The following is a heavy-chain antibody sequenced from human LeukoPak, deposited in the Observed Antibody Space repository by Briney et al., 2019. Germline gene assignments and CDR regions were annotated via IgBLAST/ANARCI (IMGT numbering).Heavy chain of an antibody. CDR1: GGSIGSTTNF. CDR2: MSSSGYS. D-gene: IGHD1-26*01. Sequence: SETLSLTCTVSGGSIGSTTNFWGWLRQPPGKGLEWIGDMSSSGYSHYTPSLKSRVSISIDTSKNQFSLRLSSVAAADTALYYCARVWAFGYFDVWGRGARVTVSS. V-gene: IGHV4-39*07. CDR3: ARVWAFGYFDV. J-gene: IGHJ2*01.